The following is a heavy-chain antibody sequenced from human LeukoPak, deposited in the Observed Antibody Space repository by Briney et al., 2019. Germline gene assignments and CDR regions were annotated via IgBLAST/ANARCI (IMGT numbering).Heavy chain of an antibody. CDR1: GGSLSSSSYY. V-gene: IGHV4-39*01. J-gene: IGHJ5*02. Sequence: SETLSLTCTVSGGSLSSSSYYWGWIRQPPGKGLEWIGSIYYSGSTYYNPSLKSRVTISVGTSKNQFSLKLSSVTAADTAVYYCARGGYDILTGYQLDWFDPWGQGTLVTVSS. CDR2: IYYSGST. CDR3: ARGGYDILTGYQLDWFDP. D-gene: IGHD3-9*01.